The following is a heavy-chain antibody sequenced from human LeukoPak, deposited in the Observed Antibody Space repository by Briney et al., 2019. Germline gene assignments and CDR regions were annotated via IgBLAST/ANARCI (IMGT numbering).Heavy chain of an antibody. Sequence: PSETLSLTCTVSGGSISSSSYYWGWIRQPPGKGLEWIGSIYYSGSTYYNPSLKSRVTISVDTSKNQFSLKLSSVTAADTAVYYCARHIATSGSYVDYWGQGTLVTVSS. CDR1: GGSISSSSYY. CDR3: ARHIATSGSYVDY. V-gene: IGHV4-39*01. CDR2: IYYSGST. D-gene: IGHD1-26*01. J-gene: IGHJ4*02.